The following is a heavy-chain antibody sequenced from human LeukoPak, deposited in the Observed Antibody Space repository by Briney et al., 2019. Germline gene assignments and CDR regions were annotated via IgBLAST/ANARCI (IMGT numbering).Heavy chain of an antibody. D-gene: IGHD3-3*01. CDR1: GGTFSNYA. Sequence: SVKVSCKASGGTFSNYAINWMRQAPGQGLEWLGGIITNFGTTNYAQKYQGRVTITADESTSTVYMELSSLRSEDTAVYYCARPRTYYDFWRGYPPFDYWGQGTLVTVCS. CDR3: ARPRTYYDFWRGYPPFDY. V-gene: IGHV1-69*13. J-gene: IGHJ4*02. CDR2: IITNFGTT.